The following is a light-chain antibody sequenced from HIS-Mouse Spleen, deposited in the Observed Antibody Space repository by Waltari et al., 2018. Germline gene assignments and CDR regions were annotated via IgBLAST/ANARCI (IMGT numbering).Light chain of an antibody. CDR2: GKN. CDR1: SLRSYY. V-gene: IGLV3-19*01. J-gene: IGLJ3*02. Sequence: SSELTQDPAVSVALGQTVRIPCQGDSLRSYYASWYQQKPGQAPVLVIYGKNNRPSGIPDRFSGSSSGNTASLTITGAQVEDEADYYCNSRDSSGNHQWVFGGGTKLTVL. CDR3: NSRDSSGNHQWV.